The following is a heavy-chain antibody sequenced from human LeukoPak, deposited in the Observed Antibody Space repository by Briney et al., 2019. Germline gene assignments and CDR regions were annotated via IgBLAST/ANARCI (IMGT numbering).Heavy chain of an antibody. CDR3: ARDLGCSSTSCHFNY. CDR1: GFTVSSNY. CDR2: IYSGGST. Sequence: GGSLRLSCAASGFTVSSNYMSWVRQAPGKGLEWVSVIYSGGSTYYADSVKGRFTISRDNSKNTLYLQMNSLRAEDTAVYYCARDLGCSSTSCHFNYWGQGTLVTVSS. V-gene: IGHV3-66*01. D-gene: IGHD2-2*01. J-gene: IGHJ4*02.